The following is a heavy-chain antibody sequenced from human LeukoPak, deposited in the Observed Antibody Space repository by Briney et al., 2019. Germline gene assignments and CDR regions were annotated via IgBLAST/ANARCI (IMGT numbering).Heavy chain of an antibody. CDR3: AGGQGYFDWLFPHYYYYYYMDV. J-gene: IGHJ6*03. Sequence: PSETLSLTCTVSGGSISSSSYYWGWIRQPPGKGLEWIGSIYYSGSTYYNPSLKSRVTISVDTSKNQFSLKLSSVTAADTAVYYCAGGQGYFDWLFPHYYYYYYMDVWGKGTTVTISS. CDR1: GGSISSSSYY. V-gene: IGHV4-39*01. D-gene: IGHD3-9*01. CDR2: IYYSGST.